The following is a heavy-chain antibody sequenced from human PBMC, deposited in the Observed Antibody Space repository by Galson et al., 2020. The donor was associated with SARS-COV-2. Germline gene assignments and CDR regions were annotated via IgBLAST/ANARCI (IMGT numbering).Heavy chain of an antibody. J-gene: IGHJ6*02. CDR2: IKQDGSEK. V-gene: IGHV3-7*01. Sequence: GGSLRLSCAASGFTFSSYWMSWVRQAPGKGLEWVANIKQDGSEKYYVDSVKGRFTISRDNAKNSLYLQMNSLRAEDTAVYYCARGNVLRYFDWLLGYYGMDVWGQGTTVTVSS. CDR3: ARGNVLRYFDWLLGYYGMDV. CDR1: GFTFSSYW. D-gene: IGHD3-9*01.